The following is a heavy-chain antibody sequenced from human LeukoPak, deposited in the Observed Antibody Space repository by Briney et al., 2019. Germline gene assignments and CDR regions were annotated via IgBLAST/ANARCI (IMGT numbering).Heavy chain of an antibody. CDR2: INHSGST. D-gene: IGHD3-9*01. CDR3: ARDSNGLYDILDC. J-gene: IGHJ4*02. CDR1: GGSFSGYY. V-gene: IGHV4-34*01. Sequence: PSETLSLTCAVYGGSFSGYYWSWIRQPPGKGPEWIGEINHSGSTNYNPSLKSRVTISVDTSKNQFSLKLSSVTAADTAVYYCARDSNGLYDILDCWGQGTLVTVSS.